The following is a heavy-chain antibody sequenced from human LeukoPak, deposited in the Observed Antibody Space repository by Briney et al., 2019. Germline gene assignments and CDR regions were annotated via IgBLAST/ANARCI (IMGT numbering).Heavy chain of an antibody. Sequence: GGSLRLSCAASGFAFNGFTIHWVRQAYGKGLEWVGRIATKGGRYATAYGASLEGRFTISRDDSKNTAYLQMNSLRTEDTAVYYCAELGITMIGGVWGKGTTVTISS. CDR3: AELGITMIGGV. J-gene: IGHJ6*04. D-gene: IGHD3-10*02. CDR1: GFAFNGFT. V-gene: IGHV3-73*01. CDR2: IATKGGRYAT.